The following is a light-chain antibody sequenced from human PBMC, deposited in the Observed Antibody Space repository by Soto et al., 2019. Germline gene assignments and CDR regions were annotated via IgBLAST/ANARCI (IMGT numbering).Light chain of an antibody. J-gene: IGLJ3*02. V-gene: IGLV3-25*03. Sequence: SYELAQPPSVSVSPGQTARITCSGDALPEQYAYWYQQKPGQAPVMLIYKDSERPSGIPERFSGSSSGTTVTLTISGVQAEDEADYYCQSADSSGTYRVFGGGTKLTVL. CDR3: QSADSSGTYRV. CDR1: ALPEQY. CDR2: KDS.